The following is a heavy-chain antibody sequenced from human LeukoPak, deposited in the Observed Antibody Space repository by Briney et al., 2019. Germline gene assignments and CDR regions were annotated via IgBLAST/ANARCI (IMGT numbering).Heavy chain of an antibody. CDR3: ASDLVY. CDR1: GFTFSSYT. V-gene: IGHV3-48*01. Sequence: GGSLRLSCVASGFTFSSYTMNWVRQAPGKGLEWVSCITSSSSTIYYADSVKGRFTISRDNAKNSLYLQMNSLRAEDTAVYYCASDLVYWGQGTLVTVSS. CDR2: ITSSSSTI. J-gene: IGHJ4*02. D-gene: IGHD2-8*02.